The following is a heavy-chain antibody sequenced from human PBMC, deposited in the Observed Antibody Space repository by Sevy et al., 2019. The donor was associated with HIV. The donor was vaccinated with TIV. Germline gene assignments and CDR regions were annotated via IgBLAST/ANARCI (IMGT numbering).Heavy chain of an antibody. J-gene: IGHJ6*02. CDR2: ISYHGRDK. V-gene: IGHV3-30*09. CDR3: AKDFTGYNGLDV. Sequence: GGSLRLSCAASGFIVTSHYMAWVRQAPGKGLEWVAVISYHGRDKFYADSVKGRCAISRDNSKNILYLQMISLRAEDTGVCYCAKDFTGYNGLDVWGQGTMVTVSS. CDR1: GFIVTSHY. D-gene: IGHD3-9*01.